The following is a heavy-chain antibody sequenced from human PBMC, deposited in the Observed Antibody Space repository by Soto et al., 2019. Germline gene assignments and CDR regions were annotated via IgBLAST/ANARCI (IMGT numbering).Heavy chain of an antibody. V-gene: IGHV3-7*01. CDR1: GFTFRSYW. D-gene: IGHD2-15*01. J-gene: IGHJ4*02. Sequence: EVQLVESGGDLVQPGGSLRLSCAASGFTFRSYWMSWVRQAPGKRLEWVASIKEDGSDKYYVDSVKGRFTISRDNAKNSLYLQMNSLIAEDTAVYYCARDPLRYWGGDTCYVGFDFWGQGTLVTVSS. CDR3: ARDPLRYWGGDTCYVGFDF. CDR2: IKEDGSDK.